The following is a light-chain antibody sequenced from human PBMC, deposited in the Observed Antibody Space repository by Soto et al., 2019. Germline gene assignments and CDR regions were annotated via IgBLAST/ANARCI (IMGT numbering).Light chain of an antibody. CDR2: NVS. Sequence: QSALTQPTSVSGSPGQSITISCTGTSSDVGGYNYVSWYQHHPGKAPKLMICNVSDRPSGVSNRFSGSKSGNTASLTISGLQAEDEADYYCSSYTTSSTPWVFGTGTRSPS. V-gene: IGLV2-14*03. J-gene: IGLJ1*01. CDR3: SSYTTSSTPWV. CDR1: SSDVGGYNY.